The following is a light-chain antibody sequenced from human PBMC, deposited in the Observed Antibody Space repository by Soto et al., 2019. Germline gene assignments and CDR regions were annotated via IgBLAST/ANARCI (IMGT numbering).Light chain of an antibody. V-gene: IGKV3-15*01. J-gene: IGKJ1*01. CDR3: QQYNNS. Sequence: EIVMTQSPATLSVSPGERATLFCRASQSVSSNLAWYQQKPGQAPRLLIYGASTRATGIPARFSGSGSGTEFTLTISSLQSEDFAVYYCQQYNNSFGQGTKVDIK. CDR1: QSVSSN. CDR2: GAS.